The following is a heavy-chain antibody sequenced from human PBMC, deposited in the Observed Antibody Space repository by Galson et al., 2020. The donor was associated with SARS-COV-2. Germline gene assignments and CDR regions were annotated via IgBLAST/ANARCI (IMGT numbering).Heavy chain of an antibody. Sequence: PVKVYCKASGGTFSSYAISWVRQAPGQGLEWMGGIIPIFGTANYAQKFQGRVTITADESTSTAYMELSSLRSEDTAVYYCARAAWGIGVYYYYCMDGWGKGTTVTVSS. CDR2: IIPIFGTA. D-gene: IGHD3-16*01. CDR1: GGTFSSYA. CDR3: ARAAWGIGVYYYYCMDG. J-gene: IGHJ6*03. V-gene: IGHV1-69*13.